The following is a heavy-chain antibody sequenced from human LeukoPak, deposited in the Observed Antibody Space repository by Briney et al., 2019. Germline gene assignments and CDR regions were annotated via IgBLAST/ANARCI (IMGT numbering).Heavy chain of an antibody. CDR2: ISSSSSYI. D-gene: IGHD2-2*01. Sequence: GGSLRLSCAASGFTFSSYSMNWVRQAPGKGLEWVSSISSSSSYIYYADSVKGRFTISRDNDKNSLYLQMNSLRAEDTAVYYCARDRNVVDFDYWGQGTLVTVSS. V-gene: IGHV3-21*01. CDR1: GFTFSSYS. CDR3: ARDRNVVDFDY. J-gene: IGHJ4*02.